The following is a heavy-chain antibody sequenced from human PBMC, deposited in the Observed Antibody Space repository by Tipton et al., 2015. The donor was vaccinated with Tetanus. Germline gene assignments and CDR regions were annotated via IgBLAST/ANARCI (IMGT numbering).Heavy chain of an antibody. D-gene: IGHD6-19*01. CDR1: GVGFSDSY. CDR3: ASGSSLDY. V-gene: IGHV3-11*06. J-gene: IGHJ4*02. CDR2: ISSTSTYI. Sequence: GSLRLSCTASGVGFSDSYMSWIRQAPGKGLEWVSSISSTSTYIDYGDAVKGRFTISRDNTQNSVYLQMDSLRVEDTAVYYCASGSSLDYWGQGALVIVSS.